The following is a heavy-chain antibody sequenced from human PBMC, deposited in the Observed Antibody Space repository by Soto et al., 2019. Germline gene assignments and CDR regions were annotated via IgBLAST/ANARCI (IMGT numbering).Heavy chain of an antibody. CDR2: ISGKNGNT. Sequence: QVQLVQSGVEVKKPGASVKVSCKASGYTFISHGISWVRQAPGQGLEWMGWISGKNGNTNYAQKLQGRVTLTTDTSKSTAYIELRSLRSDDTAVYYCARVSSSIVVVPDYGMDVWGQGTTVTVSS. CDR1: GYTFISHG. CDR3: ARVSSSIVVVPDYGMDV. V-gene: IGHV1-18*04. D-gene: IGHD2-15*01. J-gene: IGHJ6*02.